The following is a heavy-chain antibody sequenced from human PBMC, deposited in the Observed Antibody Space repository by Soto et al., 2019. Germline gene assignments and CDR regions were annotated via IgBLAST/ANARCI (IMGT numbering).Heavy chain of an antibody. J-gene: IGHJ6*02. CDR2: IIPIFGTA. V-gene: IGHV1-69*13. CDR3: ARENDCSSTSCAQASYYYYGMDV. CDR1: GGTFSSYA. D-gene: IGHD2-2*01. Sequence: SVKVSCKASGGTFSSYAISWVRQAPGQGLEWMGGIIPIFGTANYAQKFQGRVTITADESTSTAYMELSSLRSEDTAVYYCARENDCSSTSCAQASYYYYGMDVWGQGTTVTVSS.